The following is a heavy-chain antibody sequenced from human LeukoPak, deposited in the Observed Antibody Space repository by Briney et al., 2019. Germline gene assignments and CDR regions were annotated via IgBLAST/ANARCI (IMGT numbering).Heavy chain of an antibody. J-gene: IGHJ4*02. CDR1: GGSFSGYY. Sequence: SETLSLTCAVSGGSFSGYYWSWIRQPPGKGLEWIGEINHSGSTNYNPSLKSRVTISGDTSKKQFSLKLSSATAADTAVYYCARGPQTYYDILTGLSFWGQGTLVTVSS. V-gene: IGHV4-34*01. D-gene: IGHD3-9*01. CDR2: INHSGST. CDR3: ARGPQTYYDILTGLSF.